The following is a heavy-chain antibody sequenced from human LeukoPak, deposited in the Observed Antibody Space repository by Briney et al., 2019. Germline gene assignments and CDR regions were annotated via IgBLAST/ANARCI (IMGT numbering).Heavy chain of an antibody. CDR3: ARAETGDSSGYYHY. D-gene: IGHD3-22*01. CDR1: GGTFSSYA. Sequence: SAKVSCKASGGTFSSYAISWVRQAPGQGLEWMGGIIPIFGTANYAQKFQGRVTITADKSTSTAYMELSSLRSEDTAVYYCARAETGDSSGYYHYWGQGTLVTVSS. CDR2: IIPIFGTA. V-gene: IGHV1-69*06. J-gene: IGHJ4*02.